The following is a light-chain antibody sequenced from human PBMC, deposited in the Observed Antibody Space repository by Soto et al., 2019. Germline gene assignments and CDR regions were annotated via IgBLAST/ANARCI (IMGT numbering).Light chain of an antibody. CDR2: AAS. CDR3: LQHNPYPLP. J-gene: IGKJ1*01. V-gene: IGKV1-17*01. Sequence: DIQMTQSPSSLSASVGDRVTITCRASRGIRNDLGWYQGQPGKAPKRLIYAASSLQSGVTSRFSGSGSGTEFTLTIHSLQPEDFAIYYCLQHNPYPLPFGQGNKVDI. CDR1: RGIRND.